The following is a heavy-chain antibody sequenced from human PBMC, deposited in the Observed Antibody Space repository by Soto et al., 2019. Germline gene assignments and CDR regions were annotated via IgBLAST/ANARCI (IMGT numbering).Heavy chain of an antibody. CDR1: GFTFSDYW. V-gene: IGHV3-74*01. J-gene: IGHJ5*02. CDR3: AKSNWFDP. CDR2: IDSVGSST. Sequence: EVQLVESGGGLVQPGGSLRLSCAASGFTFSDYWMNWVRQAPGKGLVWVSRIDSVGSSTSYADSVKGRFTISRDNAKNTVYLQMNSLRAEDTAVYYCAKSNWFDPWGQGFLVTVSS.